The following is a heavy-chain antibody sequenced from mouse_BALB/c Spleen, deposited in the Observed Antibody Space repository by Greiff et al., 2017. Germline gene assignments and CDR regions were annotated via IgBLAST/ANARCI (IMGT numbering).Heavy chain of an antibody. D-gene: IGHD2-4*01. CDR2: IYPGNSDT. CDR1: GYTFTSYW. V-gene: IGHV1-5*01. J-gene: IGHJ2*01. Sequence: EVQLQQSGTVLARPGASVKMSCKASGYTFTSYWMHWVKQRPGQGLEWIGAIYPGNSDTSYNQKFKGKAKLTAVTSTSTAYMELSSLTNEDSAVYYCTRSIYYDYDAYFDYWGQGTTLTVSS. CDR3: TRSIYYDYDAYFDY.